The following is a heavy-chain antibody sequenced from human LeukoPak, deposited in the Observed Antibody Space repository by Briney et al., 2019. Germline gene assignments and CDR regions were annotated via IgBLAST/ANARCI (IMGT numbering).Heavy chain of an antibody. D-gene: IGHD2-15*01. Sequence: TGGSLRLSCAASGFTFSNAWMSWVRQAPGKGLEWVGRIKSKTDGGTTAYAAPVKGRFTISRDDSKNTLYLQMNSLKTEDTAVYYCTTEDIVVVVAATGPPPPPVGMDVWGKGTTVTVSS. CDR2: IKSKTDGGTT. V-gene: IGHV3-15*01. CDR3: TTEDIVVVVAATGPPPPPVGMDV. J-gene: IGHJ6*04. CDR1: GFTFSNAW.